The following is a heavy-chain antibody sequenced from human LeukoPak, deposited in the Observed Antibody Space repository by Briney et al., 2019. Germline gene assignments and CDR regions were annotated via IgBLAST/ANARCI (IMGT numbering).Heavy chain of an antibody. Sequence: SETLSLTCAVYGGSFSGYYWSWIRQPPGKGLEWIGEINHSGSTNYNPSLKSRVTISVDTSKNQFSLKLSSVTAADTAVYYCARGKITFGGVIVGRRFDYWDQGTLVTVSS. J-gene: IGHJ4*02. V-gene: IGHV4-34*01. D-gene: IGHD3-16*02. CDR2: INHSGST. CDR3: ARGKITFGGVIVGRRFDY. CDR1: GGSFSGYY.